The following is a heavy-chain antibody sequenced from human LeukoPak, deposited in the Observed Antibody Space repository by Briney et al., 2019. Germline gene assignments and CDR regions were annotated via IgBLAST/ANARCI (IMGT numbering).Heavy chain of an antibody. D-gene: IGHD3-9*01. CDR3: ARLHYDVLTGPFDY. J-gene: IGHJ4*02. V-gene: IGHV3-30*03. CDR1: GFTFSNYG. Sequence: GGSLRLSCAASGFTFSNYGMQWVRQAPGKGLEWVALISNEGSTKYYADSVKGRFTISRENSKNTLWLRMNSLRAEDTAVYYCARLHYDVLTGPFDYWGQGTLVTVSS. CDR2: ISNEGSTK.